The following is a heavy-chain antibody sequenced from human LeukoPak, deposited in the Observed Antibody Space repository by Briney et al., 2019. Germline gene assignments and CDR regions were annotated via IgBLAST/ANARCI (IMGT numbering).Heavy chain of an antibody. V-gene: IGHV3-7*01. CDR2: IKHDGSAK. CDR1: GFTFSTYW. J-gene: IGHJ4*02. Sequence: PGGSLRLSCVASGFTFSTYWMSWVRQAPGKGLEWVANIKHDGSAKDYVDSVKGRFTISRDNAKNSLYLQMNSLRVEDTAVYYCAREIPGGQSDFDYWGQGTLVTVSS. CDR3: AREIPGGQSDFDY. D-gene: IGHD4-23*01.